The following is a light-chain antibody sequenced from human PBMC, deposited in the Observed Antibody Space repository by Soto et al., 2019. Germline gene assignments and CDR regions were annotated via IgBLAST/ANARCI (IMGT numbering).Light chain of an antibody. Sequence: QSALTQPPPVSGSPGQSVTISCTGTSSDVGSYNRVSWYQQPPGTAPKLMIYEVSNRPSGVPDRFSGSKSGNTASLTISGLQAEDEADYYCSLYTSSSTPFGGGTKLTVL. CDR2: EVS. V-gene: IGLV2-18*01. CDR3: SLYTSSSTP. CDR1: SSDVGSYNR. J-gene: IGLJ2*01.